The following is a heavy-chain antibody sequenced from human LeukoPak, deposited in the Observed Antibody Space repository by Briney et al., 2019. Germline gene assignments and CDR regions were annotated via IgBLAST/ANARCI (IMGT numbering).Heavy chain of an antibody. D-gene: IGHD3-22*01. V-gene: IGHV3-30*03. Sequence: GGSLRLSCAASGFTFSIYGMHWVRQAPGKGLEWVAVISYDGSNKYYADSVKGRFTISRDNSKNTLYLQMNSLRAEDTAVYYCARDGYTDYYDSSGYQFDYWGQGTLVTVSS. CDR1: GFTFSIYG. J-gene: IGHJ4*02. CDR3: ARDGYTDYYDSSGYQFDY. CDR2: ISYDGSNK.